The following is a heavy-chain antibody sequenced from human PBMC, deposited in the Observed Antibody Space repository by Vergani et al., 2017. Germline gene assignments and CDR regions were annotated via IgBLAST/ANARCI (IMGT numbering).Heavy chain of an antibody. D-gene: IGHD4-17*01. CDR1: RGSVSSHSYY. CDR3: SRLDGDYHYGGFDS. V-gene: IGHV4-39*01. J-gene: IGHJ4*02. CDR2: VYYSGST. Sequence: QLQESGPGLVKPSGTLSLICTVSRGSVSSHSYYWGWIRQPPGKGLEWIGTVYYSGSTYYNPSLKGRVFISGDTYKNQFSLNLSSVTAADTATYYCSRLDGDYHYGGFDSWGRGSLVSVSS.